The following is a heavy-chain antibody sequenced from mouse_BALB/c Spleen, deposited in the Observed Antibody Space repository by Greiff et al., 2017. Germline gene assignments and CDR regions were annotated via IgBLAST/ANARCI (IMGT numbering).Heavy chain of an antibody. Sequence: QVQLKESGAELMKPGASVKISCKATGYTFSSYWIEWVKQRPGHGLEWIGEILPGSGSTNYNEKFKGKATFTADTSSNTAYMQLSSLTSEDSAVYYCASRQDYGNYGFDYWGQGTTLTVSS. V-gene: IGHV1-9*01. D-gene: IGHD2-1*01. J-gene: IGHJ2*01. CDR3: ASRQDYGNYGFDY. CDR2: ILPGSGST. CDR1: GYTFSSYW.